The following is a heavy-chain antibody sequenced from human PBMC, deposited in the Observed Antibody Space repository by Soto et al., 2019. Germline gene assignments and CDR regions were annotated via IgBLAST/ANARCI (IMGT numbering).Heavy chain of an antibody. D-gene: IGHD3-10*01. CDR3: TTWYYGSGSYYSYYYYGMDV. V-gene: IGHV3-15*01. Sequence: GGSLRLSCAASGFTFSNAWMSWVRQAPGKGLEWVGRIKSKTDGGTTDYAAPVKGRFTISRDDSKNTLYLQMNSLKTEDTAVYYFTTWYYGSGSYYSYYYYGMDVWGQGTTVTVSS. J-gene: IGHJ6*02. CDR2: IKSKTDGGTT. CDR1: GFTFSNAW.